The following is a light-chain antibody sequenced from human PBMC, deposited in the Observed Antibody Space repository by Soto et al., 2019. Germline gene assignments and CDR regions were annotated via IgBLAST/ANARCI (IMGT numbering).Light chain of an antibody. V-gene: IGLV2-11*01. CDR2: AVT. Sequence: QSVLTQPRSVSGSPGQSVTISCTGTNSDVGAYTLVSWYQQLPGKAPKLIISAVTYRPSGVPDRFSGSKSGNTASLTISGLQTEDEADYYCASYTRTTTLVFGGGTKLTVL. CDR3: ASYTRTTTLV. CDR1: NSDVGAYTL. J-gene: IGLJ2*01.